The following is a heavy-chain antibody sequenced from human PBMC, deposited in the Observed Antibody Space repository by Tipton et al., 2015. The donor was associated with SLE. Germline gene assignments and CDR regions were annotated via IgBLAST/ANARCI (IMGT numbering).Heavy chain of an antibody. D-gene: IGHD6-13*01. CDR2: IISIFGTA. V-gene: IGHV1-69*06. J-gene: IGHJ1*01. CDR3: ATEGVWVYSSSRRYFQH. Sequence: QSGPEVKKPGSSVKVSCKASGGTFRSYAISWVRQAPGQGLEWMGGIISIFGTANYAQKFQGRVTMTEDTSTDTAYMELSSLRSEDTAVYYCATEGVWVYSSSRRYFQHWGQGTLVTVSS. CDR1: GGTFRSYA.